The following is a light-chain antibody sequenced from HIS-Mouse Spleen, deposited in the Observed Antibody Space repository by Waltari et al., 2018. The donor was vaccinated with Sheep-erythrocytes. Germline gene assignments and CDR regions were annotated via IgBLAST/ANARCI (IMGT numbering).Light chain of an antibody. V-gene: IGLV2-23*01. CDR2: EGS. Sequence: QSALTQPASVSGSPGQSLTISCTGTSSHVGSYYLSSCYQQHPGKAPKLMIYEGSKRPSGVSNRFSGSKSGNTASLTISGLQAEDEADYYCCSYAGSSTPWVFGGGTKLTVL. CDR3: CSYAGSSTPWV. J-gene: IGLJ3*02. CDR1: SSHVGSYYL.